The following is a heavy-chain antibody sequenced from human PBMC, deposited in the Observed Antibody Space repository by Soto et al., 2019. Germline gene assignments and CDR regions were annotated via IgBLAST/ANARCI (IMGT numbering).Heavy chain of an antibody. Sequence: QLQLQESGPGLVKPSETLSLTCTVSGGSIRNSPYQWGWIRPPPGQGLEWIGSIYYSGNTFYNPSLKSRATTSVDTPKNHFSLKLTSVTAADTAADFCARQPGEWELLRSLENWFDPWGQATLVIVSS. J-gene: IGHJ5*02. CDR2: IYYSGNT. V-gene: IGHV4-39*01. CDR3: ARQPGEWELLRSLENWFDP. D-gene: IGHD1-26*01. CDR1: GGSIRNSPYQ.